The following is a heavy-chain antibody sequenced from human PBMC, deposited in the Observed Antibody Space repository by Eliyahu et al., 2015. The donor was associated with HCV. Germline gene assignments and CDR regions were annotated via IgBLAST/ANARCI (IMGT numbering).Heavy chain of an antibody. CDR3: ARIYCSSTSCYEAGWFDP. V-gene: IGHV1-69*06. CDR1: GGXFSSYA. J-gene: IGHJ5*02. CDR2: IIPIFGTA. D-gene: IGHD2-2*01. Sequence: QVQLVQSGAEVKKPGSSVKVSCKASGGXFSSYAISWVRQAPGQGLEWMGGIIPIFGTANYAQKFQGRVTITADKSTSTAYMELSSLRSEDTAVYYCARIYCSSTSCYEAGWFDPWGQGTLVTVSS.